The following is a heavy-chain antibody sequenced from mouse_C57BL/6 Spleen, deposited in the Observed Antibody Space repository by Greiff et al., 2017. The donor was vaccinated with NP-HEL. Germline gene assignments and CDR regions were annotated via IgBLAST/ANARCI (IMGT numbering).Heavy chain of an antibody. CDR3: TTYYGSSNWYFDV. CDR2: IDPEDGDT. D-gene: IGHD1-1*01. V-gene: IGHV14-1*01. CDR1: GFNITDYY. Sequence: VQLQQSGAELVRPGASVKLSCTASGFNITDYYMHWVKQRPEQGLEWIGRIDPEDGDTEYAPKFQGKATMTADTSSNTAYLQLSSLTSEDTAVYYCTTYYGSSNWYFDVWGTGTTVTVSS. J-gene: IGHJ1*03.